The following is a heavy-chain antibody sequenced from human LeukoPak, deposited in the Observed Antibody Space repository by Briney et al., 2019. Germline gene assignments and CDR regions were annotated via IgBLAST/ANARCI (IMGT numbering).Heavy chain of an antibody. J-gene: IGHJ4*02. Sequence: PSQTLSLTCSVSGGSISSGGSYWTWIRQLPGKGLEWIGYIWNSGNTDYNASLESRITISVDTSKRQFSLKLTSVTAADTAVYYCARAGTYGGYFDSWGQGTLVTVSS. V-gene: IGHV4-31*03. D-gene: IGHD3-10*01. CDR1: GGSISSGGSY. CDR3: ARAGTYGGYFDS. CDR2: IWNSGNT.